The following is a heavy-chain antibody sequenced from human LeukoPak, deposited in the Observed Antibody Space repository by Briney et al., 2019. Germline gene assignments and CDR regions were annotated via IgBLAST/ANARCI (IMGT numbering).Heavy chain of an antibody. CDR2: VFRLQTVRT. CDR1: DSSITSTYY. Sequence: PSETLSLTCTASDSSITSTYYWAWFRQPPGTGLEWIATVFRLQTVRTFSNPSLGSRVTMSLDPSHNQFSLNLTSVTAADTALYFCARVLHAPYLIDSWGQGTLVTVSS. J-gene: IGHJ4*02. D-gene: IGHD2-8*01. CDR3: ARVLHAPYLIDS. V-gene: IGHV4-38-2*02.